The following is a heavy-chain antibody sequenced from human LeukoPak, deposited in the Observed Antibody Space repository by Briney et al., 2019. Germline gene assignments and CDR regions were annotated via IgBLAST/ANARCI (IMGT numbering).Heavy chain of an antibody. V-gene: IGHV3-48*02. D-gene: IGHD1-26*01. Sequence: PAGSLRLSCAASGFTSSSYSMNWVRQAPGKGLEWVSYISSSSSTIYYADSVKGRFTISRDNAKHSLYLQMNSLRDEDTCVYYCSRDSGSYYYYYGMDVWGQGTTVTVSS. CDR3: SRDSGSYYYYYGMDV. CDR1: GFTSSSYS. CDR2: ISSSSSTI. J-gene: IGHJ6*02.